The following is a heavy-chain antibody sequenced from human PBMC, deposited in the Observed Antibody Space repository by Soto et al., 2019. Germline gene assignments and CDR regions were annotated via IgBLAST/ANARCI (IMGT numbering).Heavy chain of an antibody. V-gene: IGHV3-13*05. CDR3: ARTYRDFDGLDV. CDR2: ISAAGDP. CDR1: GFTFRNYD. J-gene: IGHJ6*02. D-gene: IGHD4-4*01. Sequence: EVQLVESGGGLVQPGGSLRLSCEASGFTFRNYDMHWVRQGTGKGLEWVSGISAAGDPDYADSVEGRFTISRENAQNSFFLQMNSLRVGDTAVYYCARTYRDFDGLDVWGQGTTVIVSS.